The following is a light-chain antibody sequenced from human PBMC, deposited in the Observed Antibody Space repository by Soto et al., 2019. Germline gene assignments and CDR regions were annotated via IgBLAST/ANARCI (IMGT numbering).Light chain of an antibody. CDR2: GAS. Sequence: IVFAQSPSTLSLSPGERSTLSWWASQSVSSNLAWYQQKPGQAPRLLISGASSRATGIPDRFTGSGSETSFTLTISRLEPEDFAVYYCQQYGSSALTFGGGTKVDIK. CDR1: QSVSSN. CDR3: QQYGSSALT. J-gene: IGKJ4*01. V-gene: IGKV3-20*01.